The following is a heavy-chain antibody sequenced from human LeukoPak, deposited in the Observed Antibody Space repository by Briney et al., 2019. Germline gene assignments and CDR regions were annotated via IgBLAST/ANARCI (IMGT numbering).Heavy chain of an antibody. CDR3: ARQGPQYYYFAMDA. CDR1: GYIFNGYY. V-gene: IGHV1-2*02. Sequence: GASVKVSCKASGYIFNGYYMHWVRQVPGQGLEWMGWINPNNGGTKYAQKFQGRVTMTRDTSISTAYMELSRLRYEDTAVYYCARQGPQYYYFAMDAWGHGTTVTVSS. J-gene: IGHJ6*02. CDR2: INPNNGGT.